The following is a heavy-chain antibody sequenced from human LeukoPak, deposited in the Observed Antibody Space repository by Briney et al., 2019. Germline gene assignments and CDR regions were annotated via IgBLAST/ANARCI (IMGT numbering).Heavy chain of an antibody. D-gene: IGHD6-19*01. CDR3: ARAVAGTGYFDY. V-gene: IGHV1-69*02. Sequence: GASVKVSCKASGGTFSGYTISWVRQAPGQGLEWMGRIIPILGIANYAQKFQGRVTITADKSTSTAYMELSSLRSEDTAVYYCARAVAGTGYFDYWGQGTLVTVSS. CDR2: IIPILGIA. CDR1: GGTFSGYT. J-gene: IGHJ4*02.